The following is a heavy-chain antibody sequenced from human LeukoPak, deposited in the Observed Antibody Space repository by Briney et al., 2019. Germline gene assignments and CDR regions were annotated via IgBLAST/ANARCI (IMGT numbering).Heavy chain of an antibody. V-gene: IGHV1-2*02. D-gene: IGHD3-10*01. J-gene: IGHJ4*02. CDR3: AREYYYGSGSYYKNVNFDY. CDR1: GYTFTGYY. Sequence: ASVKVSCKASGYTFTGYYMHWVRQAPGQGLEWMGWINPNSGGTNYAQKFQGRVTMTRDTSISTAYMELSRLRSDDTAVYYCAREYYYGSGSYYKNVNFDYWGQGTLVTVSS. CDR2: INPNSGGT.